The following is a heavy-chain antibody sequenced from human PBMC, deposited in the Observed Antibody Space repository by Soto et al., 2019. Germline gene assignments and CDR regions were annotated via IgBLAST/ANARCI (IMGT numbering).Heavy chain of an antibody. D-gene: IGHD6-13*01. Sequence: PGGSLRLSCAASGFTFSSYAMSWVRQAPGKGLEWVSAISGSGGSTYYADSVKGRFTISRDNSKNTLYLQMNSLRAEDTAVYYCAKDKYSSSWTHRRYGMDVWGQGTTVTVSS. CDR3: AKDKYSSSWTHRRYGMDV. J-gene: IGHJ6*02. CDR1: GFTFSSYA. CDR2: ISGSGGST. V-gene: IGHV3-23*01.